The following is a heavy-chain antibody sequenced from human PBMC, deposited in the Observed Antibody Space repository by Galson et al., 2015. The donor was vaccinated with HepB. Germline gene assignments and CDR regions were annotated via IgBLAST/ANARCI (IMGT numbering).Heavy chain of an antibody. Sequence: SVKVSCKASGYTFTTYSINWVRQAPGQGLEWMGWISAYNGDANYAQKLQGRVTMTTDTSTNTAYMELRSLRSDDTAMYYCARQKGTMMPFDYWGQGTLVTVSS. J-gene: IGHJ4*02. D-gene: IGHD5-24*01. CDR2: ISAYNGDA. V-gene: IGHV1-18*01. CDR3: ARQKGTMMPFDY. CDR1: GYTFTTYS.